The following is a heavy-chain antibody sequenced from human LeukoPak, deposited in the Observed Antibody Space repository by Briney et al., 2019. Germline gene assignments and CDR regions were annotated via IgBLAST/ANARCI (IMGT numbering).Heavy chain of an antibody. Sequence: PGGSPRLSCAASGFTFSSYAMSWVRQAPGKGLEWVSAISGSGGSTYYADSVKGRFTISRDNSKNTPYLQMNSLRAEDTAVYYCAATPLWFGELPDDYWGQGTLVTVSS. CDR3: AATPLWFGELPDDY. J-gene: IGHJ4*02. CDR2: ISGSGGST. V-gene: IGHV3-23*01. D-gene: IGHD3-10*01. CDR1: GFTFSSYA.